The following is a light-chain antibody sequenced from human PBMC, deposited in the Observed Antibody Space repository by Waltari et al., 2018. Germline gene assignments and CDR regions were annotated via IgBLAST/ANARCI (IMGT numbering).Light chain of an antibody. CDR2: NTI. CDR1: SGSVATNYY. CDR3: VLYMGSGISV. Sequence: QSVVTQEPSFSVSPGGTVTLTCGLSSGSVATNYYPSWYQQTPGQPPRTLLYNTIPRSSGVPDRCSGSILGTKAALTITGAQADDESDYYCVLYMGSGISVFGGGTKLTVL. V-gene: IGLV8-61*01. J-gene: IGLJ3*02.